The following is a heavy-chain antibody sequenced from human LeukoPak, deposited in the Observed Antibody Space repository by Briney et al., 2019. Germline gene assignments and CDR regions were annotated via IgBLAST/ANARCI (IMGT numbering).Heavy chain of an antibody. Sequence: SETLSLTCAVLGYSISSGYYWGWIRRPPGKGLEWIGSIYHSGSTYYNPSLKSRVTISVDTSKNQFSLKLSSVTAADTAVYYCARYIVVVPAAAFDYWGQGTLVTVSS. CDR1: GYSISSGYY. J-gene: IGHJ4*02. CDR2: IYHSGST. D-gene: IGHD2-2*01. CDR3: ARYIVVVPAAAFDY. V-gene: IGHV4-38-2*01.